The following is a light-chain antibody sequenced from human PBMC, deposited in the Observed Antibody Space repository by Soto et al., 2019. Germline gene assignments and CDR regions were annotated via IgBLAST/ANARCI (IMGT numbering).Light chain of an antibody. CDR1: RSDVGGYNY. J-gene: IGLJ1*01. V-gene: IGLV2-8*01. CDR3: SSYAGSNNYV. CDR2: EVN. Sequence: QFVLTQPPSASGSPGQSVTISCTGTRSDVGGYNYVSWYQQHPGKAPKLMIYEVNQRPSGVPDRFSGSKSGNTASLTVSGLQAEDEADYYCSSYAGSNNYVFGTGTKLTVL.